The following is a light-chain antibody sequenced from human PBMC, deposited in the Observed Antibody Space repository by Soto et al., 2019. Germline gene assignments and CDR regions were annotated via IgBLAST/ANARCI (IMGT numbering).Light chain of an antibody. CDR2: AAS. V-gene: IGKV1-39*01. CDR3: QQSYNTPFT. J-gene: IGKJ3*01. CDR1: QSIRSY. Sequence: DIQMTQSPSSLSASVGDRVTITCRASQSIRSYLNWYQQKPGKAPKLLIYAASSLQSGVPSRFSGSGSGTDFTLTISSLQPEDFATYYCQQSYNTPFTFGPGTKVDIK.